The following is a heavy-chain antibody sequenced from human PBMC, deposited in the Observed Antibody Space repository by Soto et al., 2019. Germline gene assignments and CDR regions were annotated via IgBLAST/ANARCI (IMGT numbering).Heavy chain of an antibody. D-gene: IGHD1-7*01. Sequence: ASVKVSCKASGYTFTSYGISWVRQAPGQGLEWMGWISAYNGNTNYAQKLQGRVTMTTDTSTSTAYMELRSLRSDDTAVYYCARDQSRETGTTAPDAFDIWGQGTMVTVSS. CDR2: ISAYNGNT. CDR1: GYTFTSYG. J-gene: IGHJ3*02. V-gene: IGHV1-18*01. CDR3: ARDQSRETGTTAPDAFDI.